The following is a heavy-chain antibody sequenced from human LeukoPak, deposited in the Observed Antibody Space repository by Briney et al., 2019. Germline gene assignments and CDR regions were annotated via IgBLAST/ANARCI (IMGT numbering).Heavy chain of an antibody. CDR2: IYYSGTT. CDR1: GGSISGYY. V-gene: IGHV4-59*12. D-gene: IGHD3-10*01. CDR3: AKSNGYGLVDI. Sequence: SETLSLTCTVSGGSISGYYWSWIRQPPGKGLEWIGYIYYSGTTSYNPSLRSRVTMSVDTSKNQFSLRLSSVTAADTAVYYCAKSNGYGLVDIWGQGTMVTVSS. J-gene: IGHJ3*02.